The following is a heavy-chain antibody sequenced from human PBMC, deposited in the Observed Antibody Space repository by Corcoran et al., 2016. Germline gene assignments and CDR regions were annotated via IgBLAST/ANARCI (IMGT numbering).Heavy chain of an antibody. Sequence: QVQLVESGGGVVQPGKSLRLSCAVSGFTFRNHGMHWVRQAPGKGLEWVAVIWYDGSNKYYADSVEGRFTISRDNSKNTLYLQVDSLRAEDTAVYYCVRDTVSRFLDAWGQGTLVIVSS. CDR3: VRDTVSRFLDA. CDR1: GFTFRNHG. V-gene: IGHV3-33*01. CDR2: IWYDGSNK. D-gene: IGHD3-3*01. J-gene: IGHJ5*02.